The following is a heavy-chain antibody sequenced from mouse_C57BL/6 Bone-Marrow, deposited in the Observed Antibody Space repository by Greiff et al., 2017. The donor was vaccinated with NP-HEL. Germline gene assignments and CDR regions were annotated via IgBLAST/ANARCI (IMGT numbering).Heavy chain of an antibody. Sequence: EVKLMESGGGLVKPGGSLKLSCAASGFTFSDYGMHWVRQAPEKGLEWVAYISSGSSTIYYADTVKGRFTISRDNAKNTLFLQMTSLRSEDTAMYYCARRIYDYDSYYFDYWGQGTTLTVSS. V-gene: IGHV5-17*01. CDR2: ISSGSSTI. CDR3: ARRIYDYDSYYFDY. CDR1: GFTFSDYG. D-gene: IGHD2-4*01. J-gene: IGHJ2*01.